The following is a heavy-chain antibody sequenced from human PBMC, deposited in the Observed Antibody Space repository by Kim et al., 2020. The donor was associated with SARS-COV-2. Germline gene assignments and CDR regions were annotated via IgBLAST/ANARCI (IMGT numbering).Heavy chain of an antibody. V-gene: IGHV3-9*01. Sequence: ASVKGRFTIARDNARNSLFLQRDSLKPEDTALYYCGKGSGRGWYGGDVDPWGQGTLVTVSS. D-gene: IGHD6-19*01. J-gene: IGHJ5*02. CDR3: GKGSGRGWYGGDVDP.